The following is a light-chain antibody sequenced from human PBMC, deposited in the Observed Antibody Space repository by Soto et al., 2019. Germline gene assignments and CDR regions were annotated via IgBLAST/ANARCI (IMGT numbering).Light chain of an antibody. V-gene: IGKV3-11*01. Sequence: ENGLKQSPATLSLSPGERATLSCRASQSVSSYLAWYQQKPGQAPRLLIYDASNRATGIPARFSGSGSGTDFTLTISSLEPEDFAVYYCQQRSNWPLTFGGGTKVDIK. CDR3: QQRSNWPLT. CDR1: QSVSSY. J-gene: IGKJ4*01. CDR2: DAS.